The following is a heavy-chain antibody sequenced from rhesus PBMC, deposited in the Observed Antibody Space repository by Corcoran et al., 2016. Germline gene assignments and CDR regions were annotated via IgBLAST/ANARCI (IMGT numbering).Heavy chain of an antibody. D-gene: IGHD2-33*01. CDR3: AGSHCGDRGCYQAY. Sequence: QVQLQESGPGLVKPSETLSLTCGVSGASIVTYWWSWIRQPPGTGREWVGEIGGNHGSHSYHPSLESGATISKDASKNPFSLTRGSVTAADTAVYYCAGSHCGDRGCYQAYWGQGVLVTVSS. V-gene: IGHV4-80*01. J-gene: IGHJ4*01. CDR1: GASIVTYW. CDR2: IGGNHGSH.